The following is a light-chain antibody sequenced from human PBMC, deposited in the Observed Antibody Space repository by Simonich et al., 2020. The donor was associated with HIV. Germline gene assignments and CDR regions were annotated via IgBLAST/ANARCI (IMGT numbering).Light chain of an antibody. CDR1: QIISSS. Sequence: DIQMTQSPSSLSASVGDRVTITCRASQIISSSLNWYHKKPGKAPKLLIYAASSLQSGVPSRFSGSGSGTDFALTISSLQPEDFATYFCQQIYSTPLTFGGGTKLEIK. V-gene: IGKV1-39*01. J-gene: IGKJ4*01. CDR2: AAS. CDR3: QQIYSTPLT.